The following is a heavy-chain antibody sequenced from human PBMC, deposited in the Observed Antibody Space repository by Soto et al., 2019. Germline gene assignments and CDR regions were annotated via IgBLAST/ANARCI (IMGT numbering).Heavy chain of an antibody. Sequence: QVQLQESGPGLVKPSETLSLTCTVSSDSISSYYWSWIRQPPGNGLEWIGYIYYSRSTKYNKYNPYHNSRVTIAVDTSKNQFSLKLSSVTAADTEVYYCARDRISAAPPNYYFDGMDVWGQGTTVTVSS. J-gene: IGHJ6*02. CDR2: IYYSRST. D-gene: IGHD6-25*01. CDR3: ARDRISAAPPNYYFDGMDV. V-gene: IGHV4-59*01. CDR1: SDSISSYY.